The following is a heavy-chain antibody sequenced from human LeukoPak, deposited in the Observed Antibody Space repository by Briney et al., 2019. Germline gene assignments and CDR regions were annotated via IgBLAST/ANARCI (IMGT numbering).Heavy chain of an antibody. V-gene: IGHV4-34*01. Sequence: SETLSLTCAVFGGSFSGYSWSWIRQRPGKGLEWIGEINHSGSTNYYQSLKSRVTISVDTSKNQFSLRVSSVTAADTAVYYCARAYGDYRYYYYYMDVWGKGTTVTVSS. CDR2: INHSGST. CDR3: ARAYGDYRYYYYYMDV. D-gene: IGHD4-17*01. CDR1: GGSFSGYS. J-gene: IGHJ6*03.